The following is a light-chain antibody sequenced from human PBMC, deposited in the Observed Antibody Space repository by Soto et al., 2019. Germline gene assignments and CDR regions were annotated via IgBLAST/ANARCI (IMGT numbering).Light chain of an antibody. J-gene: IGKJ1*01. CDR1: QTISSW. Sequence: DIQMTQSPSTLSGSVGDRVTITCRASQTISSWLAWYQQKPGKAPKLLIYKASTLKSGVPSRFSGSGSGTEFTLTISILQPDDFATYYCQHYNCYSEAFGQGTKVELK. V-gene: IGKV1-5*03. CDR2: KAS. CDR3: QHYNCYSEA.